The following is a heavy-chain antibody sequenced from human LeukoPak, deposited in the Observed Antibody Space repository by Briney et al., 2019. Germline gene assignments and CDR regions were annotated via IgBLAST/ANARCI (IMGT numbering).Heavy chain of an antibody. Sequence: ASVKVSCKASGYTCSTYAMHWVRQAPGQRLEWMGWINAGNGNTKYSQKFQGRVILTSDTSASTAYMELSSLRSEDTAVYYCATRYNYNWGFDYWGQGTLVTVSS. CDR3: ATRYNYNWGFDY. V-gene: IGHV1-3*01. CDR2: INAGNGNT. CDR1: GYTCSTYA. J-gene: IGHJ4*02. D-gene: IGHD5-18*01.